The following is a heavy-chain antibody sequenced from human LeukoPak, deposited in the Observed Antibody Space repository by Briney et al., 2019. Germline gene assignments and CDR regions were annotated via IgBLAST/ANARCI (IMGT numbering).Heavy chain of an antibody. D-gene: IGHD1-14*01. CDR3: ARRTDY. Sequence: SETLSLTCTVSGGSMSNYYWNWIRQPAGKGLEWIGHIYSSGSTNYNPSLKSRVTMSIDTSKNQFFLKLSSVTAADTAVYHCARRTDYWGQGTLVTVSS. CDR2: IYSSGST. CDR1: GGSMSNYY. J-gene: IGHJ4*02. V-gene: IGHV4-4*07.